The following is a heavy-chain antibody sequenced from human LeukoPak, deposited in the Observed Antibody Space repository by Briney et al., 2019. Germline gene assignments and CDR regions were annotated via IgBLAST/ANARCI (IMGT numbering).Heavy chain of an antibody. V-gene: IGHV3-21*01. Sequence: GGSLRLSCSASGFTFSSYSMNWVRQAPAKGLEWVSSISSINSYIYYADSVNGRFTISRDNAKNSLYLQMNSLRAEDTAVYYCAREVHCSSTSCYWYFDLWGRGTLVTVSS. CDR3: AREVHCSSTSCYWYFDL. CDR2: ISSINSYI. J-gene: IGHJ2*01. CDR1: GFTFSSYS. D-gene: IGHD2-2*01.